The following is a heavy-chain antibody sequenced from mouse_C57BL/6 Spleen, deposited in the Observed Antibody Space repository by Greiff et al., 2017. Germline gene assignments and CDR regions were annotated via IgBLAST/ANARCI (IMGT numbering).Heavy chain of an antibody. CDR3: TRGTTVVAQAMDY. Sequence: VQLKESGAGLVKPGGSLKLSCAASGFTFSSYAMSWVRQTPEKRLEWVAYISSGGDYIYYADTVKGRFTISRDNARNTLYLQMSSLKSEDTAMYYCTRGTTVVAQAMDYWGQGTSVTVSS. D-gene: IGHD1-1*01. CDR2: ISSGGDYI. V-gene: IGHV5-9-1*02. CDR1: GFTFSSYA. J-gene: IGHJ4*01.